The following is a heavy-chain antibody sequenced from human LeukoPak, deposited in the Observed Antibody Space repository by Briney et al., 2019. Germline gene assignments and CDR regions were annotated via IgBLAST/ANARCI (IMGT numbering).Heavy chain of an antibody. J-gene: IGHJ4*02. Sequence: PGGSLRLSCAASGFTFSSYEMNWVRQAPGKGLEWVSYISSSGSTIYYADSVMGRFTISRDNAKNSLYLQMNSLRAEDTAVYYCARFSYYYDSSGYLGYWGQGTLVTVSS. CDR2: ISSSGSTI. CDR1: GFTFSSYE. D-gene: IGHD3-22*01. V-gene: IGHV3-48*03. CDR3: ARFSYYYDSSGYLGY.